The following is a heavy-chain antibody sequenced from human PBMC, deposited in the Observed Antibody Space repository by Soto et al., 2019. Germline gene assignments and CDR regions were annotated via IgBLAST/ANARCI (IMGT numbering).Heavy chain of an antibody. Sequence: QVQLVQSGAEVKKPGASVKVSCKASGYTFTSYGISWVRQAPGQGLEGMGWISAYNGNTNYAQKLQVRVTMTTDTSTSTAYMELRSLRSDDTAVYYCARDGVDTATGYYCGTDVWGQETTVTVSS. CDR2: ISAYNGNT. CDR3: ARDGVDTATGYYCGTDV. CDR1: GYTFTSYG. V-gene: IGHV1-18*01. D-gene: IGHD5-18*01. J-gene: IGHJ6*02.